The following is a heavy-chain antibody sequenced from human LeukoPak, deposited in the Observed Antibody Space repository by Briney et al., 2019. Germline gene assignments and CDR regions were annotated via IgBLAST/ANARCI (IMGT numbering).Heavy chain of an antibody. Sequence: GGSLRLSCAASGFTFSSYGMHWVRQAPGKGLEWVAVISYDGSNKYYADSVKGRFTISRDNSKNTLYLQMNSLRAEDTAVYYCAKVADYDTLIGYFDYWGQGTLVTVSS. J-gene: IGHJ4*02. CDR3: AKVADYDTLIGYFDY. CDR1: GFTFSSYG. D-gene: IGHD3-9*01. V-gene: IGHV3-30*18. CDR2: ISYDGSNK.